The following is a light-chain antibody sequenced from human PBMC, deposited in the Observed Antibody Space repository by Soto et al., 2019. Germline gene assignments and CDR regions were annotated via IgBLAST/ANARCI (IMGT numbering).Light chain of an antibody. CDR2: QDS. Sequence: SYELTQPPSVSVSPGQTASITCSGDKLGDKYACWYQQKPGQSPVLVIYQDSKRPSGIPERFSGSNSGNTATLTIGGPQAMDEADYYCQAWDSSTGVFGGGTTVTVL. J-gene: IGLJ2*01. CDR3: QAWDSSTGV. CDR1: KLGDKY. V-gene: IGLV3-1*01.